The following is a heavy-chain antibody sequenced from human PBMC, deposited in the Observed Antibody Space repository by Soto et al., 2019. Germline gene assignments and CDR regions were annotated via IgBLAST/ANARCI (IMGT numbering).Heavy chain of an antibody. D-gene: IGHD2-2*01. CDR1: GGSISSGGYY. V-gene: IGHV4-31*03. CDR3: ARVGAYCSSTSCYEIDY. J-gene: IGHJ4*02. CDR2: IYYSGST. Sequence: PSETLSLTCTVSGGSISSGGYYWSWIRQHPGKGLEWIGYIYYSGSTYYNPSLKSRVTISVDTSKNQFSLKLSSVTAADTAVYYCARVGAYCSSTSCYEIDYWGQGTLVTVSS.